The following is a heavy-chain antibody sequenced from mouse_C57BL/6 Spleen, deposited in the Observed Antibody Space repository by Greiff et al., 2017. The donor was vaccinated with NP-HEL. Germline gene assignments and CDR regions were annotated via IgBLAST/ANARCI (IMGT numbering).Heavy chain of an antibody. J-gene: IGHJ4*01. Sequence: QVQLQQPGAELVMPGASVKLSCKASGYTFTSYWMHWVKQRPGQGLEWIGEIDPSDSYTNYNQKFKGKATLTVDKSSSTAYMQRSSLTSEDSAVYYCARGEYPYYYAMDYWGQGTSVTVSS. CDR3: ARGEYPYYYAMDY. CDR2: IDPSDSYT. CDR1: GYTFTSYW. V-gene: IGHV1-69*01. D-gene: IGHD5-1*01.